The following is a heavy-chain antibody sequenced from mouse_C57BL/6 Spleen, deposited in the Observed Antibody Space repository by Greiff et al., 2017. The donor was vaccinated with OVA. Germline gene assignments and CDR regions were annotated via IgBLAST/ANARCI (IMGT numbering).Heavy chain of an antibody. V-gene: IGHV1-26*01. CDR1: GYTFTDYY. CDR2: INPNNGGT. Sequence: EVQLQQSGPELVKPGASVKISCKASGYTFTDYYMNWVKQSHGKSLEWIGDINPNNGGTSYNQKFKGKATLTVDKSSSTAYMELRSLTSEDSAVYYCARGSSQYYFDYWGQGTTLTVSS. D-gene: IGHD1-1*01. J-gene: IGHJ2*01. CDR3: ARGSSQYYFDY.